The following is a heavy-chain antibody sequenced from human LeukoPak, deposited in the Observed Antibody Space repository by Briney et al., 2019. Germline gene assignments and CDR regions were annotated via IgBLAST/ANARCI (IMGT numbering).Heavy chain of an antibody. CDR3: ARDQYCSSTSCYGLDY. V-gene: IGHV1-2*02. CDR2: INPNSGGT. CDR1: GYTFTGYY. Sequence: ASVKVSCKASGYTFTGYYMHWVRQAPGQGLGWMGWINPNSGGTNYAQKFQGRVTMTRDTSISTAYMELSRLRSDDTAVYYCARDQYCSSTSCYGLDYWGQGTLVTVSS. D-gene: IGHD2-2*01. J-gene: IGHJ4*02.